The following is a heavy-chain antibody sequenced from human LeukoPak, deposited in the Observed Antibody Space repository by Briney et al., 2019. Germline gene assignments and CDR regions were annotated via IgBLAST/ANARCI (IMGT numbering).Heavy chain of an antibody. CDR2: INHSGST. V-gene: IGHV4-34*01. CDR3: ARLWESYYYYMDV. CDR1: GGSFSGYY. Sequence: PSETLSLTCAVYGGSFSGYYWSWIRQPPGKGLEWMGEINHSGSTNYNPSLKSRVTISVDTSKNQFSLKLSSVTAADTAVYYCARLWESYYYYMDVWGKGTTVTVSS. J-gene: IGHJ6*03. D-gene: IGHD1-26*01.